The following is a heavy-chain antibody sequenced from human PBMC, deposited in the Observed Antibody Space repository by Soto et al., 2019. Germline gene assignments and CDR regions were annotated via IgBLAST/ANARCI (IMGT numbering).Heavy chain of an antibody. CDR1: GYSFTSYW. Sequence: EVQLVQSGAEVKKPGESLKISCKGSGYSFTSYWIGWVRQMPGKGLEWMGIIYPGDSDTRYSPSFQGQVTISADKSINTAYLQWSSLKASDTAMYYCARHRVVAAIPNWFDPWGQGTLVTVSS. V-gene: IGHV5-51*01. CDR3: ARHRVVAAIPNWFDP. D-gene: IGHD2-15*01. CDR2: IYPGDSDT. J-gene: IGHJ5*02.